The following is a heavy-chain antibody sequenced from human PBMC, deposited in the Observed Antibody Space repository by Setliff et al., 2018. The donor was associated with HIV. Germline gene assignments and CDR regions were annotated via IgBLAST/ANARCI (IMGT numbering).Heavy chain of an antibody. J-gene: IGHJ4*02. V-gene: IGHV3-15*01. Sequence: GGSLRLSCAASGFAFSSHQMSWVRQAPGKGLEWVGLIKSKTDGGTTDYAAPVKGRFTISRDDSKNTLYLQMNSLKIEDTAVYYCTTGTRLVDWGQGALVTVSS. CDR1: GFAFSSHQ. CDR3: TTGTRLVD. D-gene: IGHD2-21*01. CDR2: IKSKTDGGTT.